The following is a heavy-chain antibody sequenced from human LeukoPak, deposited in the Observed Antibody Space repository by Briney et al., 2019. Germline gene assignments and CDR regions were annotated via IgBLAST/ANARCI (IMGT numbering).Heavy chain of an antibody. Sequence: PGGSLRLSCAASGFTFSSYWMSWVRQAPGKGLEWVANIKQDGSEKYYVDSVKGRFTISRDNAKNSLYLQMNSLRAEDTAVYYCARDRHYYDSSGHYYFDYWGQGTLVTVSS. V-gene: IGHV3-7*01. CDR2: IKQDGSEK. J-gene: IGHJ4*02. D-gene: IGHD3-22*01. CDR1: GFTFSSYW. CDR3: ARDRHYYDSSGHYYFDY.